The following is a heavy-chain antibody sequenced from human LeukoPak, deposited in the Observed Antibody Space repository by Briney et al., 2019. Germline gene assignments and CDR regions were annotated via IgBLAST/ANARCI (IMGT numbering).Heavy chain of an antibody. J-gene: IGHJ4*02. CDR2: INSDGSST. Sequence: SGGSLRLSCAASGFTFSSYWMHWVRQAPGKGLVWVSRINSDGSSTSYADSVKGRFTISRDNAKNTLYLQMNSLRAEDTAVYYWSRAVRSGWYIYWGQGTLVTVSS. D-gene: IGHD6-19*01. CDR1: GFTFSSYW. V-gene: IGHV3-74*01. CDR3: SRAVRSGWYIY.